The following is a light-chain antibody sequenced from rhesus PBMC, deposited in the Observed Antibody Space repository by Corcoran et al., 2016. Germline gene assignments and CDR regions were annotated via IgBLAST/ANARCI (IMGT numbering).Light chain of an antibody. J-gene: IGKJ1*01. CDR2: YAT. Sequence: DIQMTQSPSSLSASVGDTVTITCRASQGISSYLAWYQQHPGKAPKSLIYYATNLESWGPTRFSGSGSWTDFTHTISSLQLEDVATYYCLQYSSSPPTFGQGTKVEIK. CDR3: LQYSSSPPT. V-gene: IGKV1-37*01. CDR1: QGISSY.